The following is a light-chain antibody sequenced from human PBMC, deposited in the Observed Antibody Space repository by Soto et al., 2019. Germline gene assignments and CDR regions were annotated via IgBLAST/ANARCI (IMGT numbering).Light chain of an antibody. CDR2: AAS. CDR3: QQYYSYPIT. CDR1: QGISSY. Sequence: IQMTQSPSSLSASTGDRVTITCRASQGISSYLAWYQQKPGKAPKLLIYAASTLQSGVPSRFSGSGSGTDFTLTISCLQSEDFATYYCQQYYSYPITFGRGTRLEIK. J-gene: IGKJ5*01. V-gene: IGKV1-8*01.